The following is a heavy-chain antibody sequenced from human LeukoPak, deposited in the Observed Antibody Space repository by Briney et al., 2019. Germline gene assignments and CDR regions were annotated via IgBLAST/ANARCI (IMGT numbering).Heavy chain of an antibody. CDR3: TTSPVPGIDY. J-gene: IGHJ4*02. CDR2: ISSSSGYI. CDR1: GFTFSSYS. V-gene: IGHV3-21*03. Sequence: GGSLRLSCAASGFTFSSYSMNWVRQAPGKGLEWVSSISSSSGYIYYADSVKGRFTISRDNAKNTVYLQMSSLRTEDTAMYYCTTSPVPGIDYWGQGIQVTVSS. D-gene: IGHD6-19*01.